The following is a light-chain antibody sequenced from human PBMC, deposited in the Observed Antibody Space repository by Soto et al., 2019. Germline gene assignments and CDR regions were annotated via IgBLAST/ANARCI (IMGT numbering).Light chain of an antibody. J-gene: IGKJ1*01. Sequence: DIVMTQSPDSLSVSLGERATINCKSSQSIFYSSNNKNYLVWYQQKPGQPPKLLIYWASTRESGVPDRFNGSGSGTDFTLTISSLQAEDVAVYYCQQYFNTPSTFGQGTKVDIK. CDR1: QSIFYSSNNKNY. CDR3: QQYFNTPST. CDR2: WAS. V-gene: IGKV4-1*01.